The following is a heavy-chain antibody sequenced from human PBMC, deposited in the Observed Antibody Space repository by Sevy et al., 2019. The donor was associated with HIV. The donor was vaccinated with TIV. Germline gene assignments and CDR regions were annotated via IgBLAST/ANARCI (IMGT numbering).Heavy chain of an antibody. CDR1: GGSVNSGTYY. V-gene: IGHV4-61*01. CDR3: VREVYGWPEIDY. CDR2: IHSSGST. Sequence: SETLSLTCTVSGGSVNSGTYYYNWIRQPPGKGLEWIGYIHSSGSTDYNSSLKGRVTISLDTSKNQFSLKLNSVTAADTAVYYCVREVYGWPEIDYWGQGTLVTVSS. D-gene: IGHD4-17*01. J-gene: IGHJ4*02.